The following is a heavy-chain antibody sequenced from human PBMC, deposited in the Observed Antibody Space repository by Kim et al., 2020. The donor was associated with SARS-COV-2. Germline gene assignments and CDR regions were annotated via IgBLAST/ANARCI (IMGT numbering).Heavy chain of an antibody. CDR3: VRDLTYDHGY. V-gene: IGHV3-23*01. J-gene: IGHJ4*02. D-gene: IGHD3-22*01. CDR2: T. Sequence: THPANAVQGRFNTSRDNAKSTLFLQMNNLRAEDTAVYYCVRDLTYDHGYWGQGTLVTVSS.